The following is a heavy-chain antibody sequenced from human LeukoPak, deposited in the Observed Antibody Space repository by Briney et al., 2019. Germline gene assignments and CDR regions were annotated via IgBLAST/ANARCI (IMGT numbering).Heavy chain of an antibody. Sequence: PSETLSLTCTVSGASISSYYWSWIRQPPGKGLEWIGYIYYSGSTNYNPSLKSRVTISVDPSKNQFSLKLSSVTAADTAVYYCATGGRYGEEDWFDPWGQGTLVTVSS. CDR3: ATGGRYGEEDWFDP. V-gene: IGHV4-59*12. J-gene: IGHJ5*02. CDR1: GASISSYY. CDR2: IYYSGST. D-gene: IGHD4-17*01.